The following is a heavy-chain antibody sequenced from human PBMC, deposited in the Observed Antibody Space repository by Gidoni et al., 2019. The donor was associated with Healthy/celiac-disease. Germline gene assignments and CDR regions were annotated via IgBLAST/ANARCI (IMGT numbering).Heavy chain of an antibody. V-gene: IGHV3-33*01. CDR2: IGYDGSNK. D-gene: IGHD6-13*01. Sequence: QVQLVESGGGVVQPGRSLSRSCAASGFPFSSYGMHWVRQAPGKGLEWVAVIGYDGSNKYYADSVKGRFTISRDNSKNTLYLQMNSLRAEDTAVYYCARDGYSSSWYWGDYYYYGMDVWGQGTTVTVSS. CDR3: ARDGYSSSWYWGDYYYYGMDV. J-gene: IGHJ6*02. CDR1: GFPFSSYG.